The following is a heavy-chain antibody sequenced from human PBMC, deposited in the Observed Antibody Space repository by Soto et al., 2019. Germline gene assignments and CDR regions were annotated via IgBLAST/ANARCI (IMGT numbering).Heavy chain of an antibody. CDR3: ARAGPDTAMVRDYYGMDV. CDR1: GGTFSSYA. D-gene: IGHD5-18*01. J-gene: IGHJ6*02. Sequence: QVQLVQSGAEVKKPGSSVKVSCKASGGTFSSYAISWVRQAPGQGLEWMGGIIPIFGTANYAQKFQGRVTITADESTSTAYMELSSLRSEDTAVYYCARAGPDTAMVRDYYGMDVWGQGTTVTVSS. V-gene: IGHV1-69*12. CDR2: IIPIFGTA.